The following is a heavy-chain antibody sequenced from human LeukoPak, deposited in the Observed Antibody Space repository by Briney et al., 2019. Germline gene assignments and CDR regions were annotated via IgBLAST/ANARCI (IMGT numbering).Heavy chain of an antibody. J-gene: IGHJ6*03. CDR2: ITGSGGAV. CDR3: VRDPSYGSSWYYYMDV. D-gene: IGHD6-13*01. CDR1: EFTFSSYD. V-gene: IGHV3-48*03. Sequence: PGGSLRLSCAASEFTFSSYDMIWVRQAPGKGLEWVSWITGSGGAVKYTDSVKGRFTISRDNAKKSVYLQMDSLRVEDTAVYYCVRDPSYGSSWYYYMDVWGKGTTVTVSS.